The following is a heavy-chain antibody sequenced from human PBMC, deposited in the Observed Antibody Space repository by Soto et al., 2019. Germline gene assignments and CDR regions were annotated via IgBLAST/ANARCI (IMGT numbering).Heavy chain of an antibody. D-gene: IGHD6-6*01. Sequence: VGSLRLSCAASGFTFSSYSMNWVRQAPGKGLEWVSSISSSSSYIYYADSVKGRFTISRDNAKNSLYLQMNSLRAEDTAVYYCARGGFSSGFLRRMDVWGQGTTVTVSS. CDR3: ARGGFSSGFLRRMDV. CDR1: GFTFSSYS. V-gene: IGHV3-21*01. CDR2: ISSSSSYI. J-gene: IGHJ6*02.